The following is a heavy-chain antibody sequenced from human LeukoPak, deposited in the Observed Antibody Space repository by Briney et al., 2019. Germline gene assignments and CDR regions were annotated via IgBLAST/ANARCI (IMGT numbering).Heavy chain of an antibody. J-gene: IGHJ4*02. CDR2: IYYSGST. V-gene: IGHV4-59*01. CDR3: ARTGQLNNLDY. D-gene: IGHD1/OR15-1a*01. CDR1: GGSISSYY. Sequence: PSETLSLTCTVSGGSISSYYWSWIRQPPGKGLEWIGYIYYSGSTNYNPSLKSRDTISVDTSKNQFSLKLSSVTAADTAVYYCARTGQLNNLDYWGQGTLVTVSS.